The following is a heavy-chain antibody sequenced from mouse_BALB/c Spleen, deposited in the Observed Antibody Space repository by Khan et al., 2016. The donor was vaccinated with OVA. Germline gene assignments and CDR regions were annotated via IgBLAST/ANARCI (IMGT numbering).Heavy chain of an antibody. V-gene: IGHV1-4*01. CDR2: INPNNGYT. D-gene: IGHD2-14*01. CDR1: GYTFTSDT. CDR3: GGGGAYFRIGGWFAY. J-gene: IGHJ3*01. Sequence: VQLVEAGAELARPSASVKMSCKASGYTFTSDTTHYRKRRPGQSQLWIGYINPNNGYTNYNPVFKDRATFTPDTSSTTAYMQLNSLTSDDSAVSNCGGGGAYFRIGGWFAYWGGGTLVAVSA.